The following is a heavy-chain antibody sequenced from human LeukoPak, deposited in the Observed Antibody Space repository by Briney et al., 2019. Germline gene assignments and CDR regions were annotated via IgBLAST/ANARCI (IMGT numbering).Heavy chain of an antibody. CDR3: ARSTKWELQFDY. J-gene: IGHJ4*02. CDR1: GGSISSYY. D-gene: IGHD1-26*01. CDR2: IYCSGST. V-gene: IGHV4-59*01. Sequence: SETLSLTCTVSGGSISSYYWSWIRQPPGKGLEWIGYIYCSGSTNYNPSLKSRVTISVDTSKNQFSLKLSSVTAADTAVYYCARSTKWELQFDYWGQGTLVTVSS.